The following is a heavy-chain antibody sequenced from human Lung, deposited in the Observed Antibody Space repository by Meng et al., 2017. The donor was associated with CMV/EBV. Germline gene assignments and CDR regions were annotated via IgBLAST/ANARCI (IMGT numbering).Heavy chain of an antibody. Sequence: QVQVRGPGPGLVKPSETLPPTCAVSGDSITNHNWWAWVRQPPGKGLEWIGEIPHRGSSAYNPSLKSRVSMSIDKSKNQFSLKLTSVTAADTAVYHCLRRSGGSVWGQGTLVTVSS. CDR2: IPHRGSS. D-gene: IGHD3-10*01. V-gene: IGHV4-4*02. CDR3: LRRSGGSV. CDR1: GDSITNHNW. J-gene: IGHJ1*01.